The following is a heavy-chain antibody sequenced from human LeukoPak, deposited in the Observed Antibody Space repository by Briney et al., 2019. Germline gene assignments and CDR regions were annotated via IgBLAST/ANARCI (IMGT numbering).Heavy chain of an antibody. V-gene: IGHV3-7*01. J-gene: IGHJ4*02. Sequence: GGSLRLSCAASGFTFTGFFMSWLRQAPGKGLQWVANINRDGREEYYVDSVKGRFTISRDNAKNSLSLQMSSLRAEDTAVYYCVGRRTSAAGNFWGQGTLVTVSS. CDR3: VGRRTSAAGNF. CDR2: INRDGREE. CDR1: GFTFTGFF. D-gene: IGHD6-13*01.